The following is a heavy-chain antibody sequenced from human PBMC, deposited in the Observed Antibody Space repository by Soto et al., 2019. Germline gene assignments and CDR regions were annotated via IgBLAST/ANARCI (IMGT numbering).Heavy chain of an antibody. V-gene: IGHV3-7*05. J-gene: IGHJ3*02. D-gene: IGHD1-26*01. CDR3: ARDLLTKWDPGAFDI. CDR2: IKKVGIEI. Sequence: PGGSLRLSCAASGFTFSSYWMSWVRQAPGKGLERVANIKKVGIEIYFLDSVKGRFPISRDNAKNSLYLQMNSLRAEDTAVYYCARDLLTKWDPGAFDIWGQGTMVTVSS. CDR1: GFTFSSYW.